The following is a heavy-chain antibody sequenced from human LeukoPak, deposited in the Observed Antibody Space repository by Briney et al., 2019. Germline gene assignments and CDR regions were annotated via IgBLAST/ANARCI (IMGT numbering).Heavy chain of an antibody. Sequence: GGSLTLSCAASGFTFSSYAMSWVRQAPGKGLEWVSPISGSGGSTYYVDSVKGRFTISRDNSKNTLYLQMNSLRADDTAVYYCAKVMNYYDSSGYYGSAYFDYWGQGTLVTVSS. D-gene: IGHD3-22*01. J-gene: IGHJ4*02. CDR1: GFTFSSYA. CDR3: AKVMNYYDSSGYYGSAYFDY. CDR2: ISGSGGST. V-gene: IGHV3-23*01.